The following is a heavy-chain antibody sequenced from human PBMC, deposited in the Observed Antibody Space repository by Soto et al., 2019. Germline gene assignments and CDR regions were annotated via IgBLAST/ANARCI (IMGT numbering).Heavy chain of an antibody. J-gene: IGHJ5*02. Sequence: QVQLQESGPGLVKPSETLSLTCTVSGGSISSYYWSWIRQPAGKGLEWIGRIYTSGSTNYNPSLKSRVTMSVDTSKNQFSLNLSSVTAADTAVYYCARDLTYYYDSSGYHNWFDPWGQGTLVTVSS. CDR2: IYTSGST. CDR3: ARDLTYYYDSSGYHNWFDP. D-gene: IGHD3-22*01. V-gene: IGHV4-4*07. CDR1: GGSISSYY.